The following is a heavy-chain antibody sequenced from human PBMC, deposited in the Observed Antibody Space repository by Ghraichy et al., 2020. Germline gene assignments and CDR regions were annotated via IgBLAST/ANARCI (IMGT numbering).Heavy chain of an antibody. V-gene: IGHV3-11*01. CDR3: ARDCPPMVRGVIKSCLSPFDY. CDR1: GFTFSDYY. J-gene: IGHJ4*02. D-gene: IGHD3-10*01. CDR2: ISSSGSTI. Sequence: GGSLRLSCAASGFTFSDYYMSWIRQAPGKGLEWVSYISSSGSTIYYADSVKGRFTISRDNAKNSLYLQMNSLRAEDTAVYYCARDCPPMVRGVIKSCLSPFDYWGQGTLVTVSS.